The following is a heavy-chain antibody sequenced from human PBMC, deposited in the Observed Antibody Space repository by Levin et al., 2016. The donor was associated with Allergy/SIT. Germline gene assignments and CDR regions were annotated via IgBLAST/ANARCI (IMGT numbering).Heavy chain of an antibody. Sequence: SVKVSCKASGGTFSNYAINWVRQAPGQGLEWMGGIIPIFGTTNYAQKFQGRVTITADESTSTAYMELRSLRSQDTAVYYCARVIGAGYDSRGYFDSWGQGTLVTVSS. CDR3: ARVIGAGYDSRGYFDS. D-gene: IGHD5-12*01. J-gene: IGHJ4*02. CDR1: GGTFSNYA. CDR2: IIPIFGTT. V-gene: IGHV1-69*13.